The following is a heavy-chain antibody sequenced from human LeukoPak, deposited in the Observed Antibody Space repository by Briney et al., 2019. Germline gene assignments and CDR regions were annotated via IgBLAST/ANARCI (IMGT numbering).Heavy chain of an antibody. D-gene: IGHD1-14*01. V-gene: IGHV3-21*06. CDR3: ATETNGRHYDY. J-gene: IGHJ4*02. CDR2: IGPTGSDR. Sequence: GGSLRLSCTASGLTFSTSGFNWVRQAPGKGLEWVASIGPTGSDRYHADSIKGRFTISRDNANNFLYLQMNSMRAEDTAVYYCATETNGRHYDYWGQGTLLTVSS. CDR1: GLTFSTSG.